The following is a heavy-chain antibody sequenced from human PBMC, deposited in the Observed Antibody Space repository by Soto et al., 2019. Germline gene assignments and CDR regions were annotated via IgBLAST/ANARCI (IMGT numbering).Heavy chain of an antibody. D-gene: IGHD5-18*01. J-gene: IGHJ4*02. CDR2: TSGSGGST. CDR1: GFTFSSYA. V-gene: IGHV3-23*01. CDR3: AQAPIQLWFTFDY. Sequence: PGGSLRLSCAASGFTFSSYAMSWVRQAPGKGLEWVSATSGSGGSTYYADSVKGRFTISRDNSKNTLYLQMNSLRAEDTAVYYCAQAPIQLWFTFDYWGQGTLVTVSS.